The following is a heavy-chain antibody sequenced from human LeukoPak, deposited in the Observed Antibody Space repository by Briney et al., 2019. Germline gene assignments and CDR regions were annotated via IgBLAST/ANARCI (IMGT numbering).Heavy chain of an antibody. V-gene: IGHV6-1*01. CDR1: GDSVSSNSAA. CDR2: TYYRSKWYN. CDR3: ARFYYDTSGHGAFDI. J-gene: IGHJ3*02. Sequence: SQTLSLTCAISGDSVSSNSAARNCIRQSPSRGLEWLGRTYYRSKWYNDYALSVKSRITINPDTSKNQFSLQLNSVTPEDTAVYYCARFYYDTSGHGAFDIWGQGTMVTVSS. D-gene: IGHD3-22*01.